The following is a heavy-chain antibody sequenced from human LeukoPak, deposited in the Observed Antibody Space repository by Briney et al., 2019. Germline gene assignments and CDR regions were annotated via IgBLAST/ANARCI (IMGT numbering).Heavy chain of an antibody. D-gene: IGHD3-3*01. CDR1: GGSISSGSYY. J-gene: IGHJ6*03. CDR2: IYTSGST. Sequence: SETLSLTCTVSGGSISSGSYYWSWIRQPAGKGLEWIGRIYTSGSTNYNPSLKSRVTISVDTSKNQFSLKLSSVTAADTAVYYCXRGIXGVAGIQNXXYYMDVXGKGTTVT. V-gene: IGHV4-61*02. CDR3: XRGIXGVAGIQNXXYYMDV.